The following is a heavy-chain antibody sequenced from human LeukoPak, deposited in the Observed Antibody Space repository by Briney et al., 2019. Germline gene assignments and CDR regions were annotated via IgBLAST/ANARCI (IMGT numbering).Heavy chain of an antibody. V-gene: IGHV4-39*01. D-gene: IGHD2/OR15-2a*01. Sequence: SETLSLTCTVSGDSISSSSYYWGWIRQPPGKGLEWIGSIYYSGSTYYNPSLKSRVTVSVDTSKNQFSLKLSSVTAVDTAVYYCARLRRNIANHWGQGTLVTVSS. J-gene: IGHJ5*02. CDR2: IYYSGST. CDR1: GDSISSSSYY. CDR3: ARLRRNIANH.